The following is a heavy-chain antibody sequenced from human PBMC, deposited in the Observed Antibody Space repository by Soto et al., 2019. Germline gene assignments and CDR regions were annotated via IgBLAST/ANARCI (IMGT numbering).Heavy chain of an antibody. Sequence: EVFLFESGGGSAQPGESLRLSCVTSGFILNRHAMSWVRQAPGKGLDWVSVIGYRTTNTHYADSVKGRFTISRDESKNTVYLQMNNLRVEDTAVYYCAKDRGGGWVIDYWGQGTQVTVSS. D-gene: IGHD6-19*01. V-gene: IGHV3-23*01. CDR2: IGYRTTNT. CDR1: GFILNRHA. CDR3: AKDRGGGWVIDY. J-gene: IGHJ4*02.